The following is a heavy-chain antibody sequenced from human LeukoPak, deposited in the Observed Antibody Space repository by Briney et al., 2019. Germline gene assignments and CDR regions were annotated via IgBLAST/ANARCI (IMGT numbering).Heavy chain of an antibody. J-gene: IGHJ4*02. CDR3: ARVYSSSWYVDY. CDR2: IYYSGST. D-gene: IGHD6-13*01. V-gene: IGHV4-30-4*08. Sequence: PSETLSLTCTVSGGSISSGDYYWSWIRQPPGKRLEWIGYIYYSGSTYYNPSLKSRVTISVDTSKNQFSPKLSSVTAADTAVYYCARVYSSSWYVDYWGQGTLVTVSS. CDR1: GGSISSGDYY.